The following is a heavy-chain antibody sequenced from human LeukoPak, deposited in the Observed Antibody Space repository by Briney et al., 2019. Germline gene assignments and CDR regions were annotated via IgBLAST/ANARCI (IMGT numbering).Heavy chain of an antibody. CDR3: ASHGSWYSPNFDY. V-gene: IGHV3-30*03. D-gene: IGHD6-13*01. Sequence: GGSLRLSCAASGFTFSSYGMHWVRKAPGTGLELVAVISYDGSNKYYADSVKGRFTISRDNSKNTLYLQMNSLRAEDTAVYYCASHGSWYSPNFDYWGQGTLVTVSS. CDR2: ISYDGSNK. J-gene: IGHJ4*02. CDR1: GFTFSSYG.